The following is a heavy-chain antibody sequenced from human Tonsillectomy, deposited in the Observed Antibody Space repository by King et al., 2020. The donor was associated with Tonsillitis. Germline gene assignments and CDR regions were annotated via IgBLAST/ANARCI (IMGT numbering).Heavy chain of an antibody. CDR2: IYYSGST. J-gene: IGHJ3*02. D-gene: IGHD3/OR15-3a*01. Sequence: QLQESGPGLVKPSETLSLTCSVSGGSISTYYWNWIRQPPGKGLEWIGYIYYSGSTNNNPSLKSRGTTSVDTSKNQFSLKLTSVTAADTAVYYCARGLDWSAFDIWGQGTVVIVSS. CDR3: ARGLDWSAFDI. V-gene: IGHV4-59*01. CDR1: GGSISTYY.